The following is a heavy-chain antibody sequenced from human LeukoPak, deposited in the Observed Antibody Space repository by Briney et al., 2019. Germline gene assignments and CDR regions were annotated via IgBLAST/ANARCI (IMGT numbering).Heavy chain of an antibody. V-gene: IGHV4-59*01. CDR1: GGSISSYY. D-gene: IGHD3-22*01. CDR2: IYYSGST. J-gene: IGHJ4*02. Sequence: ETLSLTCTVSGGSISSYYWSWIRQPPGKGLEWIWYIYYSGSTNYNPSLKSRVTISVDTSKNQFSLKLSSVTAADTAVYYCARDLRDSSGYYYEGYFDYWGQGTLVTVSS. CDR3: ARDLRDSSGYYYEGYFDY.